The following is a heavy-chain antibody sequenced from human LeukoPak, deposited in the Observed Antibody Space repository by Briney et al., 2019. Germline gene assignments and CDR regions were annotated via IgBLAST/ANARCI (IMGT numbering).Heavy chain of an antibody. J-gene: IGHJ4*02. CDR2: ISSSSSYI. V-gene: IGHV3-21*01. D-gene: IGHD6-19*01. CDR3: AVIAVAGTGGPFDY. CDR1: GFTFSSYS. Sequence: GGPLRLSCAASGFTFSSYSMNWVRQAPGKGLEWVSSISSSSSYIYYADSVKGRFTISRDNAKNSLYLQMNSLRAEDTAVYYCAVIAVAGTGGPFDYWGQGTLVTVSS.